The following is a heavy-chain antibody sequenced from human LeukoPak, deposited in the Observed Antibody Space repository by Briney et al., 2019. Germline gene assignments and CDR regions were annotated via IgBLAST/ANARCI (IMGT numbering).Heavy chain of an antibody. CDR1: GFTFSSYE. V-gene: IGHV3-48*03. CDR3: ARVRQQLVD. D-gene: IGHD6-13*01. J-gene: IGHJ4*02. CDR2: ISSSGSTI. Sequence: GGSLRLSCAVSGFTFSSYEMNWGRQAPGKGLEWVSYISSSGSTIYYADSVKGRFTISRDNAKNSLYLQMNSLRAEDTAVYYCARVRQQLVDWGQGTLVTVSS.